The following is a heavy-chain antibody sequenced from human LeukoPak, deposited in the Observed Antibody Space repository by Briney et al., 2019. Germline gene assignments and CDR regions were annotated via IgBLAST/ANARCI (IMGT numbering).Heavy chain of an antibody. CDR1: GGSFSGYY. CDR2: INHSGST. D-gene: IGHD3-3*01. J-gene: IGHJ5*02. Sequence: SETLSLTCAVYGGSFSGYYCSWIRQPPGKGLEWIGEINHSGSTNYNPSLKSRVTISVDTSKNQFSLKLGSVTAADTAVYYCARDHKRYYDFWSGYYTGWFDPWGQGTLVTVSS. V-gene: IGHV4-34*01. CDR3: ARDHKRYYDFWSGYYTGWFDP.